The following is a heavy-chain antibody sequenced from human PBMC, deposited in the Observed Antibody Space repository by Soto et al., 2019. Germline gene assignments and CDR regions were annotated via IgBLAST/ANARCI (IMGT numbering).Heavy chain of an antibody. CDR2: INAGNGNT. CDR1: GYTFTNYA. CDR3: ARGYDFWGGMDV. V-gene: IGHV1-3*05. Sequence: QVQLVQSGAEEKKPGASVKVSCKASGYTFTNYAMHWVRQAPGQRLEWMGWINAGNGNTKYSQKFQGRVTITRDTSASTAYMELSSLRCEDTAMDYCARGYDFWGGMDVWGQGTTVTVSS. D-gene: IGHD3-3*01. J-gene: IGHJ6*02.